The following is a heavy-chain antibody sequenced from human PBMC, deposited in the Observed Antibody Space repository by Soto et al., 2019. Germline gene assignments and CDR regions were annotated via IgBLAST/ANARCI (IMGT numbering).Heavy chain of an antibody. CDR3: ARLTTGVLYDDY. CDR1: GFALRSSGFG. CDR2: IYWDDGK. D-gene: IGHD4-4*01. Sequence: QITLKESGPTLVKPTQTLTLTCTFSGFALRSSGFGVGWIRQPPGKALEWLAVIYWDDGKRYSPSMKRSLTITEDSHKNLVGLRKNSMHPVDAATYYSARLTTGVLYDDYGGQGNL. V-gene: IGHV2-5*02. J-gene: IGHJ4*02.